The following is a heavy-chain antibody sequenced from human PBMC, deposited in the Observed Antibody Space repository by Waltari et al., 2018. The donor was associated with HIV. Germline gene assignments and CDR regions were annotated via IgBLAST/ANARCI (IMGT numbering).Heavy chain of an antibody. CDR3: ATDFSGMVRAYSYYSLDV. CDR2: FDPEDDET. D-gene: IGHD3-10*01. J-gene: IGHJ6*02. Sequence: QVQLVQSGAEVKKPGASVKVSCKVSGYTLTELSMHWLRQAPGKGLEWMGNFDPEDDETIYAQKFQGRITMTEDTSSDTAYMELSSLTSGDTAVYYCATDFSGMVRAYSYYSLDVWGQGTTVTVSS. V-gene: IGHV1-24*01. CDR1: GYTLTELS.